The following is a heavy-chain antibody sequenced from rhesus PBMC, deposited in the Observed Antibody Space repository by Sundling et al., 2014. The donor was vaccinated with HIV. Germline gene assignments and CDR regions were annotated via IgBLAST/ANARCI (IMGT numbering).Heavy chain of an antibody. V-gene: IGHV4-93*01. D-gene: IGHD2-33*01. CDR3: ARDVGVTVIFGLDS. J-gene: IGHJ6*01. Sequence: QVQLQESGPGLVKPSETLSLTCAVSGYSISSGYGWSWIRQSPGRGLEWMGGVYGNGGSTEYNPSLKSRVTFSKDTSKNQLSLKLNSVTAEDTAVYYCARDVGVTVIFGLDSWGQGAVVIVSS. CDR1: GYSISSGYG. CDR2: VYGNGGST.